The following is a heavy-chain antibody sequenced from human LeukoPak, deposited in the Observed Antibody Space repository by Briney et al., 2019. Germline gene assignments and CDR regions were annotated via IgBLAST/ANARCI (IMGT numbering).Heavy chain of an antibody. Sequence: GGSLRLSCAASGFTFSSYEMNWVRQAPGKGLEWVSFITSSGNTMYFADSVKGRFTISRDNAKNSLYLQMNSLRADDTAVYYCARLRSKYWFDPWGQGTLVTVSS. CDR3: ARLRSKYWFDP. V-gene: IGHV3-48*03. CDR2: ITSSGNTM. J-gene: IGHJ5*02. CDR1: GFTFSSYE. D-gene: IGHD4-11*01.